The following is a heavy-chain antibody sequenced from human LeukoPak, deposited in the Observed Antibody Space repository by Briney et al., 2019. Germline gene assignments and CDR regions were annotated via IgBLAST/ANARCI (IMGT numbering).Heavy chain of an antibody. J-gene: IGHJ6*03. V-gene: IGHV1-8*01. CDR3: ARGVRQLVSGYYYYYMDV. CDR2: MNPNSGNT. Sequence: ASVKVSCKASGYTFTSYDINWVRQATGQGLERMGWMNPNSGNTGYAQKFQGRVTMTRNTSISTAYMELSSLRSEDTAVYYCARGVRQLVSGYYYYYMDVWGKGTTVTVSS. D-gene: IGHD6-13*01. CDR1: GYTFTSYD.